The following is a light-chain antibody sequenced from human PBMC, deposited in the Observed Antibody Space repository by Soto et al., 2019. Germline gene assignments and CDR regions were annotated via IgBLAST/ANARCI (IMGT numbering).Light chain of an antibody. V-gene: IGKV1-9*01. J-gene: IGKJ1*01. CDR3: LHLNRYPST. Sequence: DIQLTQSPCFLAASVGDRVTITCRASQGSYTYLAWYQQKPGKPPELLIYAASTQQSGVPSRFSGSGSGTEFALPISSLQPEDFATYYCLHLNRYPSTFGQGTKVEIK. CDR2: AAS. CDR1: QGSYTY.